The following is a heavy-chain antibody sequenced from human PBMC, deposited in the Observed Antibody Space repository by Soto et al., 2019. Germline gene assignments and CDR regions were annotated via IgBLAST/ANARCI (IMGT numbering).Heavy chain of an antibody. J-gene: IGHJ2*01. Sequence: ASVKGSCKASGYTFTSYDINWVRQATGQGLEWMGWMNPNSGNTGYAQKFQGRVTMTRNTSISTAYMELSSLRSEDTAVHYCARVRLGAVDAYGYFAFWGRGTLVPVSS. CDR1: GYTFTSYD. CDR3: ARVRLGAVDAYGYFAF. CDR2: MNPNSGNT. V-gene: IGHV1-8*01. D-gene: IGHD3-16*01.